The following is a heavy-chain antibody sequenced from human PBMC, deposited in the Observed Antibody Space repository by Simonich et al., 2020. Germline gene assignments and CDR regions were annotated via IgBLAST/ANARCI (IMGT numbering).Heavy chain of an antibody. CDR3: ATGFEYSSSSWAFDI. J-gene: IGHJ3*02. V-gene: IGHV1-69-2*01. CDR2: VDPEHGET. Sequence: EVQLVQSGAEVKKPGATVKISCKVSGYTFTDYYMHWVQQAPGKGREWMGLVDPEHGETIYEEKCQGRDTITADTSTDTAYMELSSLRSEDTAVYYCATGFEYSSSSWAFDIWGQGTMVTVSS. D-gene: IGHD6-6*01. CDR1: GYTFTDYY.